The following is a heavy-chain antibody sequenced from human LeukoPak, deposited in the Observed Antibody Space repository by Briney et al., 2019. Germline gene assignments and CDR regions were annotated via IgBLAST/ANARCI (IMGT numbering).Heavy chain of an antibody. CDR2: IIPILGIA. Sequence: ASVKLSCKASGGTFSSNTISWVRQAPGQGLEWMGRIIPILGIANYAQKIQGRVTITADKSTSTAYRELSSLRAEDTAVYYCARGDQSHYDYSNYAGVWGQGTLVTVSS. CDR1: GGTFSSNT. V-gene: IGHV1-69*02. CDR3: ARGDQSHYDYSNYAGV. D-gene: IGHD4-11*01. J-gene: IGHJ4*02.